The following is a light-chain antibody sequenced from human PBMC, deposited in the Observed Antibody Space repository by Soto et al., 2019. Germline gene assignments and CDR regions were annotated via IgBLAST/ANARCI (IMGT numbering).Light chain of an antibody. CDR3: QQYDKWPGT. CDR2: ATS. V-gene: IGKV3D-15*01. CDR1: QSVSSK. J-gene: IGKJ1*01. Sequence: EVLMTQSPATLSVSPGERATLSCRASQSVSSKLAWYQRKPGQAPRLLLYATSTRATGIPARFIGSGSGTEFTLTISSLQSEDFALYFCQQYDKWPGTFGQGTNVEIK.